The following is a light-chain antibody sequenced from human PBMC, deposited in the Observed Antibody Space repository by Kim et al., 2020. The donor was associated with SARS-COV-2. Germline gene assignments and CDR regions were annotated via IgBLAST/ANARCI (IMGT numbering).Light chain of an antibody. J-gene: IGLJ3*02. CDR1: VLAKKY. V-gene: IGLV3-27*01. Sequence: SSELTQPSSVSVSPGQTARITCSGDVLAKKYARWFQQKPGQAPVLVIYKDSERPSGIPERFSGSSSGTTVTLTISGAQVEDEADYYCYSAADNHWVFGGGTQLTVL. CDR2: KDS. CDR3: YSAADNHWV.